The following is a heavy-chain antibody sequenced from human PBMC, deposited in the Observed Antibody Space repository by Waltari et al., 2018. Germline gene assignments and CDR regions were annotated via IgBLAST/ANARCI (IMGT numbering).Heavy chain of an antibody. CDR2: IYTSGRT. V-gene: IGHV4-4*07. D-gene: IGHD3-9*01. CDR3: ARWAYDILTGYWFDP. Sequence: QVQLQVSGPGLVKPSETLSPTCTVSGGPLSRYYWSWIRQPAGKGLEWIGRIYTSGRTNYNPSLKSRVTMSVDTSKNQFSLKLSSVTAADTAVYYCARWAYDILTGYWFDPWGQGTLVTVSS. J-gene: IGHJ5*02. CDR1: GGPLSRYY.